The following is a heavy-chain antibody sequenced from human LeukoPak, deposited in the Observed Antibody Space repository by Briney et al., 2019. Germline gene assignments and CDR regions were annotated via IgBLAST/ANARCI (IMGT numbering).Heavy chain of an antibody. D-gene: IGHD3-22*01. V-gene: IGHV3-23*01. CDR2: ISGSGGST. Sequence: GGSLRLSCAASGFTFSSYAMSWVRQAPGKGLEWVSAISGSGGSTYYADSVKGRFTISRDNSKNTLYLQMNSPRAEDTAVYYCAKDPDEYYYDSSDYWGQGTLVTVSS. J-gene: IGHJ4*02. CDR3: AKDPDEYYYDSSDY. CDR1: GFTFSSYA.